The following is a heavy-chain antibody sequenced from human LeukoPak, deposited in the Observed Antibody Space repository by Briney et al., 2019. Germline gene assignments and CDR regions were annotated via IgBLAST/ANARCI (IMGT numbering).Heavy chain of an antibody. D-gene: IGHD3-10*01. J-gene: IGHJ4*02. CDR2: IEEDESEK. CDR3: ARVGSGSSYRPFDY. V-gene: IGHV3-7*01. CDR1: GFTFSSYA. Sequence: PGGSLRLSCAASGFTFSSYAMTWVRQAPGKGLEWVANIEEDESEKNYVDSVKGRFTISRDSAKNSLYLQMNSLRAEDTAVYYCARVGSGSSYRPFDYWGQGTLVTVSS.